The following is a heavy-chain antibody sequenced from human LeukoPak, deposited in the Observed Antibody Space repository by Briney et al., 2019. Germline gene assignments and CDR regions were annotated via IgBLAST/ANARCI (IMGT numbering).Heavy chain of an antibody. CDR1: GGSISSSSYY. J-gene: IGHJ3*02. D-gene: IGHD2-2*01. CDR2: MYSSGST. V-gene: IGHV4-39*07. CDR3: ARGPPDCSSTSCYAFDAFDI. Sequence: SETLSLTCTVSGGSISSSSYYWGWIRQPPGKGLEWIGSMYSSGSTYYNPSLKSRVTISVDTSKNQFSLKLSSVTAADTAVYYCARGPPDCSSTSCYAFDAFDIWGQGTMVTISS.